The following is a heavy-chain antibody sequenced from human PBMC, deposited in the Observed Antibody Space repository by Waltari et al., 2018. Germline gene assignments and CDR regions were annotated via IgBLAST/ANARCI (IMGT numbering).Heavy chain of an antibody. Sequence: QVQLVQSGAEVKKPGASVKVSCKASGYTFTGYYIHWVRQAPGQGLELRGRINPNSGGTNYAQKFQGRVTMTRDTSISTAYMELSRLRSDDTAVYYCARGYSGYEWGSFDYWGQGTLVTVSS. D-gene: IGHD5-12*01. CDR1: GYTFTGYY. CDR2: INPNSGGT. V-gene: IGHV1-2*06. CDR3: ARGYSGYEWGSFDY. J-gene: IGHJ4*02.